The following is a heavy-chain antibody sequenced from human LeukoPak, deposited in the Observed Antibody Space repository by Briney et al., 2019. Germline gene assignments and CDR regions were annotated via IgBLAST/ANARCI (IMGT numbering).Heavy chain of an antibody. V-gene: IGHV3-30*02. Sequence: PGGSLRLSCAASGFTFSSYGMHWDRQAPGKGLEWVAFIRYDGSNKYYADSVKGRFTISRDNSKNTLYLQMNSLRAEDTAVYYCAKDRAGRQWLVQGIGYWGQGTLVTVSS. J-gene: IGHJ4*02. CDR3: AKDRAGRQWLVQGIGY. CDR1: GFTFSSYG. CDR2: IRYDGSNK. D-gene: IGHD6-19*01.